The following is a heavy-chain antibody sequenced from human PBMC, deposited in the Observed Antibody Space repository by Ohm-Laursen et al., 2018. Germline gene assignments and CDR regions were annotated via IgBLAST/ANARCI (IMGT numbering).Heavy chain of an antibody. D-gene: IGHD3/OR15-3a*01. Sequence: SDTLSLTCFVSGGSINGYYWSWIRQPPGKGLEWIGYIYYSGSTNYNPSFKSRVTISVDTSKNQFSLKLTSVTAADTAVYYCARVRTGAFLDYWGQGTLVTVSS. CDR1: GGSINGYY. CDR2: IYYSGST. J-gene: IGHJ4*02. CDR3: ARVRTGAFLDY. V-gene: IGHV4-59*07.